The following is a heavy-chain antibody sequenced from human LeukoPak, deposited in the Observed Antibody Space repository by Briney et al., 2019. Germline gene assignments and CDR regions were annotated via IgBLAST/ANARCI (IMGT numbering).Heavy chain of an antibody. CDR2: IYYSGST. J-gene: IGHJ4*02. D-gene: IGHD2-15*01. V-gene: IGHV4-31*03. Sequence: SQTLSLTCTVSGGSISSGSYYWSWIRQHPGKGLEWIGYIYYSGSTYYNPSLKSRVTISVDTSKNQFSLKLSSVTAADTAVYYCASTRREGVAATNPDYWGQGTLVTVSS. CDR3: ASTRREGVAATNPDY. CDR1: GGSISSGSYY.